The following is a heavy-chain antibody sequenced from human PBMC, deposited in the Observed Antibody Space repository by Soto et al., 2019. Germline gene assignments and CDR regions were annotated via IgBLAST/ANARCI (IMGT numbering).Heavy chain of an antibody. CDR3: ARHTRSSYYYYYGMDV. CDR1: GGTFSSYA. V-gene: IGHV1-69*13. Sequence: SVKVSCKASGGTFSSYAISWVLQAPGQGLEWMGGIIPIFGTANYAQKFQGRVTITADESTSTAYMELSSLRSEDTAVYYCARHTRSSYYYYYGMDVWGQGTTVTVSS. J-gene: IGHJ6*02. D-gene: IGHD3-10*01. CDR2: IIPIFGTA.